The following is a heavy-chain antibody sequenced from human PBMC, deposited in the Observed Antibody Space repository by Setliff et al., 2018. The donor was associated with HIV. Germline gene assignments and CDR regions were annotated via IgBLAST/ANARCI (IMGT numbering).Heavy chain of an antibody. CDR3: ARVARGGHSSRWYYFDY. Sequence: SETLSLTCIVSGGSISSGSYYWSWIRQPAGKGLEWIGRMYTSGGTNYNPSLKSRVTIAVDTSKNQFSLKVSSVTAADTAVYYCARVARGGHSSRWYYFDYWGQGTLVTVSS. CDR2: MYTSGGT. V-gene: IGHV4-61*02. J-gene: IGHJ4*02. D-gene: IGHD6-13*01. CDR1: GGSISSGSYY.